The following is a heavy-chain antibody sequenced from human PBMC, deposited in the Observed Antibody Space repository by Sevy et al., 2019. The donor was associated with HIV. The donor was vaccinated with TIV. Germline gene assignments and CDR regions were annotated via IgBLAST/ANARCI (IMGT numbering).Heavy chain of an antibody. CDR2: ISGSGYNT. J-gene: IGHJ2*01. V-gene: IGHV3-23*01. CDR1: GFTFGGYA. D-gene: IGHD2-2*01. Sequence: GGSLRLSCAASGFTFGGYAMSWVRQAPGKGLEWVSIISGSGYNTYDADAVRGRFTISRDNSKNTLFLQMNSLRAEDTAVYYCARPPQGYDWYLHLWGRGTLVTVSS. CDR3: ARPPQGYDWYLHL.